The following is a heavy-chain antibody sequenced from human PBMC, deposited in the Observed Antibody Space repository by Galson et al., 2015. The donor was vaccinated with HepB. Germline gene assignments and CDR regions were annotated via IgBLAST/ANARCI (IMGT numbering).Heavy chain of an antibody. Sequence: SLRLSCAASGFIFSHYVMHWVRQAPGKGLEWVAVIWYDETIEYYSDSVKGRFIISRDNYNDTLYLQMNNLRDDDTAVYFCTKEAAEELPDYWGPGTLVTVSS. CDR1: GFIFSHYV. D-gene: IGHD1-7*01. CDR3: TKEAAEELPDY. J-gene: IGHJ4*02. V-gene: IGHV3-33*06. CDR2: IWYDETIE.